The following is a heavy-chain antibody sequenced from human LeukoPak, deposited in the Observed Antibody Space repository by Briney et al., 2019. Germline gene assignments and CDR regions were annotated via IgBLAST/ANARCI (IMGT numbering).Heavy chain of an antibody. D-gene: IGHD4-17*01. V-gene: IGHV4-34*01. CDR1: GGSFSCYY. CDR3: ARSTVTTEY. CDR2: IYYSGST. Sequence: SETLSLTCAVYGGSFSCYYWSWIRQPPGKGLEWIGSIYYSGSTYYNPSLKSRVTISVDTSKNQFSLKLSSVTAADTAVYYCARSTVTTEYWGQGTLVTVSS. J-gene: IGHJ4*02.